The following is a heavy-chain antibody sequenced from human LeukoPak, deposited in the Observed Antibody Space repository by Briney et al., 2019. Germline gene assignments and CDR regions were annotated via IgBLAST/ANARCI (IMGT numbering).Heavy chain of an antibody. D-gene: IGHD3-10*01. CDR2: IYSSDNT. J-gene: IGHJ4*02. CDR1: EFTVSGNY. CDR3: AKTPKLVRGAPDY. V-gene: IGHV3-53*01. Sequence: GGSLRLSCAASEFTVSGNYMSWVRQAPGKGLEWVSVIYSSDNTYYIDSVKGRFTISRDNSKNTLYLQMNSLRAEDTAIYYCAKTPKLVRGAPDYWGQGTLVTVSS.